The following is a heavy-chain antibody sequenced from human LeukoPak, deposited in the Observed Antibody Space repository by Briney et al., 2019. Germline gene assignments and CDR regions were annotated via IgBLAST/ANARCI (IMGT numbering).Heavy chain of an antibody. CDR1: GYTLTELS. J-gene: IGHJ6*02. CDR2: FDPEDGET. D-gene: IGHD4-23*01. Sequence: ASVKVSCKVSGYTLTELSMHWVRQAPGKGLEWMGGFDPEDGETIYAQKFQGRVTMTEDTSTDTAYMELSSLGSEDTAVYYCATYGKSSRWYYYGMDVWGQGTTVTVSS. CDR3: ATYGKSSRWYYYGMDV. V-gene: IGHV1-24*01.